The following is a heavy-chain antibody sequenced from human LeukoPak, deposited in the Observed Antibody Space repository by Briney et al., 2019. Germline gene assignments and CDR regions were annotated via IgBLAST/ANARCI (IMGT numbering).Heavy chain of an antibody. Sequence: GESLKISCKGSGYSFTNYWIGWVRQMPGKGLEWMGIIYPGDSDTRYSPSFQGQVTISADKSISTAYLQWSSLKASDTAMYYCARGYCSGGSCYWDAFDIWGQGTMVTVSS. D-gene: IGHD2-15*01. CDR3: ARGYCSGGSCYWDAFDI. CDR2: IYPGDSDT. V-gene: IGHV5-51*01. J-gene: IGHJ3*02. CDR1: GYSFTNYW.